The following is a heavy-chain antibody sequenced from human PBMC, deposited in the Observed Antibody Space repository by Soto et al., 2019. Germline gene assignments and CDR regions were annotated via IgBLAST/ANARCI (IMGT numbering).Heavy chain of an antibody. J-gene: IGHJ6*02. V-gene: IGHV1-69*13. Sequence: SVKVSCKASGGTFSSYAISWVRQAPGQGXEWMGGIIPIFGTANYAQKFQGRVTITADESTSTAYMELSSLRSEDTAVYYCARDFRPRTIRTAMVRDYGMDVWGQGTTVTVSS. CDR1: GGTFSSYA. CDR2: IIPIFGTA. D-gene: IGHD5-18*01. CDR3: ARDFRPRTIRTAMVRDYGMDV.